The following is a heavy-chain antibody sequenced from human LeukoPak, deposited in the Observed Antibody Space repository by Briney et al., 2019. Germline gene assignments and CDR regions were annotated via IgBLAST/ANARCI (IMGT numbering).Heavy chain of an antibody. CDR1: GGTFSSYA. J-gene: IGHJ4*02. CDR3: ARGDGWSPHNNYFDY. D-gene: IGHD6-19*01. V-gene: IGHV1-69*13. CDR2: IIPIFGTA. Sequence: ASVKVSCKASGGTFSSYAISWVRQAPGQGLEWMGGIIPIFGTANYAQKFQGRVTITADESTSTAYMELSSLRSEDTAVYYCARGDGWSPHNNYFDYWGQGTLVTVSS.